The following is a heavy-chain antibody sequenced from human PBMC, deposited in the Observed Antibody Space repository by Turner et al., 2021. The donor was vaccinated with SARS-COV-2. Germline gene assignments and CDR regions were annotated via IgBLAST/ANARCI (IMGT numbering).Heavy chain of an antibody. V-gene: IGHV3-13*04. D-gene: IGHD3-10*01. CDR1: GFTFSSYD. Sequence: EVQLVESGGGLVQPGGSLRLSGAASGFTFSSYDMHWVRQATGKGLEWVSAIGTAGDTYYPGSVKGRFTISRENAKNSLFLQMNSLRAGDTAVYYCARVDYYYGSGRRTYWYFDLWGRGTLVTVSS. J-gene: IGHJ2*01. CDR2: IGTAGDT. CDR3: ARVDYYYGSGRRTYWYFDL.